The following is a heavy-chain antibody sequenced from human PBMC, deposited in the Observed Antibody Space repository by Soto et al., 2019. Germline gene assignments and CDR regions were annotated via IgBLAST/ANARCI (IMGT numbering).Heavy chain of an antibody. CDR2: ISWNSGSI. V-gene: IGHV3-9*01. CDR1: GFTFDDYA. CDR3: AKDAGTGIAVAGLTYYFDY. Sequence: GGSLRLSCAASGFTFDDYAMHWVRQAPGKGLEWVSGISWNSGSIGYADSVKGRFTISRDNAKNSLYLQMNSLRAEDTALYYCAKDAGTGIAVAGLTYYFDYWGQGTLVTVSS. J-gene: IGHJ4*02. D-gene: IGHD6-19*01.